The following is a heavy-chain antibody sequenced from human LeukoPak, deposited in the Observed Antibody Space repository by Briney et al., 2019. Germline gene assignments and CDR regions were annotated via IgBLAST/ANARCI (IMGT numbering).Heavy chain of an antibody. Sequence: SETLSLTCTVSGGSVSSGSYYWSWIRQPPGKGLEWIGRMSTSGNSNYIPSLVSRVTMSVDTSKNQFSLNLSSVTAADTAVYYCARESGSMRWFDPWGQGTLVTVSS. D-gene: IGHD6-25*01. CDR3: ARESGSMRWFDP. CDR1: GGSVSSGSYY. J-gene: IGHJ5*02. CDR2: MSTSGNS. V-gene: IGHV4-61*01.